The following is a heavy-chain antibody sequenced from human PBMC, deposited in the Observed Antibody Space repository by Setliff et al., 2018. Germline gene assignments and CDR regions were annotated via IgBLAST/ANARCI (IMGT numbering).Heavy chain of an antibody. CDR3: ARLSGFLYMDV. CDR2: INHSGST. CDR1: SGSFSGYF. D-gene: IGHD3-3*01. Sequence: PSETLSLTCAVYSGSFSGYFWSWIRQPPGKGLEWIGEINHSGSTNYNTSLKSRVTMSVYTSKNHVSLKLSSVTAADTAVYYCARLSGFLYMDVWGKGTTVTVSS. V-gene: IGHV4-34*01. J-gene: IGHJ6*03.